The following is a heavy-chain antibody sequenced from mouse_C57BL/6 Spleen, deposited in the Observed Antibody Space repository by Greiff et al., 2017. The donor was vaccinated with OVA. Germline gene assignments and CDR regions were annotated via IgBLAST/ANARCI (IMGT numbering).Heavy chain of an antibody. CDR2: INPSSGYT. CDR3: ARNYDYDEGVGYYFDY. Sequence: QVQLKQSGAELARPGASVKMSCKASGYTFTSYTMHWVKQRPGQGLEWIGYINPSSGYTKYNQKFKDKATLTADKSSSTAYMQLSSLTSEDSAVYYCARNYDYDEGVGYYFDYWGQGTTLTVSS. J-gene: IGHJ2*01. V-gene: IGHV1-4*01. CDR1: GYTFTSYT. D-gene: IGHD2-4*01.